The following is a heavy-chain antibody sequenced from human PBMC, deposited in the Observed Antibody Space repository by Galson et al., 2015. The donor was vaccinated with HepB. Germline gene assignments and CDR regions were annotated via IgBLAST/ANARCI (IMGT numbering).Heavy chain of an antibody. D-gene: IGHD3-22*01. Sequence: SETLSLTCAVYGGSFSGYYWSWIRQPPGKGLEWIGEINHSGSTNYNPSLKSRVTISVDTSKNQFSLKLSSVTAADTAVYYCARTPYYYDSSGVGAFDIWGQGTMVTVSS. V-gene: IGHV4-34*01. J-gene: IGHJ3*02. CDR3: ARTPYYYDSSGVGAFDI. CDR2: INHSGST. CDR1: GGSFSGYY.